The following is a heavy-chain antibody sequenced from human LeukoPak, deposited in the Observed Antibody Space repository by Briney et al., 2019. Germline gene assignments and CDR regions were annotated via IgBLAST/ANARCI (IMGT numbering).Heavy chain of an antibody. CDR2: ISHDGNHK. D-gene: IGHD3-22*01. CDR3: ARDTQYYYYDSSGYCDY. CDR1: GFTFTGYA. Sequence: PGGSLRLSCAASGFTFTGYAMHWVRQAPGKGLEWVAVISHDGNHKHFADSVMGRFTISRDNSKNTLYLQMNSLRAEDTAVYYCARDTQYYYYDSSGYCDYWGQGTLVTVSS. V-gene: IGHV3-30-3*01. J-gene: IGHJ4*02.